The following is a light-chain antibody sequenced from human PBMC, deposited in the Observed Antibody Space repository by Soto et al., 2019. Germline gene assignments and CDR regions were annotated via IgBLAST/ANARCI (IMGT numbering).Light chain of an antibody. CDR3: QSYDSDLTESYL. CDR2: HNT. V-gene: IGLV1-40*01. J-gene: IGLJ1*01. Sequence: QSVLTQPPSVSGAPGPTVTVSCTGSSSNIGAGFDVNWYQLVPGGAPRRLIYHNTNRPSGVPDRFSGSKSGASAALAITGLQAEDEGEYYCQSYDSDLTESYLFGTGTKVNVL. CDR1: SSNIGAGFD.